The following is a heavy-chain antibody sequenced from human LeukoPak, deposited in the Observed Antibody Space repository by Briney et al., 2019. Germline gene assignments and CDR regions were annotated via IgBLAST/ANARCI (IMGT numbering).Heavy chain of an antibody. Sequence: ASVKVSCKVSGYTLTELSMHCVRPAPGKGLEWMGGFDPEDGETIYAQKFQGRVTMTEDTSTDTAYMELSSLRSEDTAVYYCATLGYCTNGVCYHGWFDPWGQGTLVTVSS. D-gene: IGHD2-8*01. CDR2: FDPEDGET. CDR1: GYTLTELS. CDR3: ATLGYCTNGVCYHGWFDP. J-gene: IGHJ5*02. V-gene: IGHV1-24*01.